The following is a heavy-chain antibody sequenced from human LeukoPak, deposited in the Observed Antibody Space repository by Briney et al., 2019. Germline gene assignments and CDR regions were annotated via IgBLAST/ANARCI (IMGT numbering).Heavy chain of an antibody. D-gene: IGHD6-13*01. CDR2: ISSSGAGT. J-gene: IGHJ4*02. V-gene: IGHV3-23*01. CDR1: GFTFSSHA. CDR3: ATNTSSWSFDY. Sequence: PGGSLRLSCAASGFTFSSHAMSWVRQAPRTGLEWVSAISSSGAGTYYADSVKGRFTISRDNSKNTLYLQMHSLRAEDTAVYYCATNTSSWSFDYWGQGTLVTVSS.